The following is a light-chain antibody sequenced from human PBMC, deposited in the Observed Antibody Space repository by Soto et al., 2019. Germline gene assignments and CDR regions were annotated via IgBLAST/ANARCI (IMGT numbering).Light chain of an antibody. Sequence: QSALTQPPSASGSPGQSVTISCTGTSSDVGGYNYVSWYQPHPGKAPKLMMYEVSKRPSGVPDRFSGSKSGNTASLTVSGLQAEDEADYYCNSYAGSNNLVFGGGTKRTVL. CDR1: SSDVGGYNY. CDR3: NSYAGSNNLV. J-gene: IGLJ3*02. V-gene: IGLV2-8*01. CDR2: EVS.